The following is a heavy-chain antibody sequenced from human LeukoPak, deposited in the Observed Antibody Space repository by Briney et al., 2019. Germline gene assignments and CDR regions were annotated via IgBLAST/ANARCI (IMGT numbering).Heavy chain of an antibody. CDR1: GYTFTAFY. D-gene: IGHD3-10*01. Sequence: ASVKVSCKASGYTFTAFYFHWVRQAPGQGLECMGWISAYNGNTNYAQKLQGRVTMTTDTSTSTAYMELRSLRSDDTAVYYCARDGFFGELLYFDYWGQGTLVTVSS. CDR2: ISAYNGNT. CDR3: ARDGFFGELLYFDY. V-gene: IGHV1-18*04. J-gene: IGHJ4*02.